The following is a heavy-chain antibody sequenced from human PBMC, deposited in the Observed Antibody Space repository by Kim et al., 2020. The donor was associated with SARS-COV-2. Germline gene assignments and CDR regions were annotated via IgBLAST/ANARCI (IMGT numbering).Heavy chain of an antibody. D-gene: IGHD3-9*01. J-gene: IGHJ5*02. V-gene: IGHV1-2*02. CDR1: GYTFTDYY. CDR3: ARENTYYDSP. CDR2: INPNSGGT. Sequence: ASVKVSCKASGYTFTDYYMHWVRQAPGQGLEWMGCINPNSGGTNYAQKFQGRVTMTRDTSISTAFMELSRLRSDDTAVYYCARENTYYDSPWGQGTLVTVSS.